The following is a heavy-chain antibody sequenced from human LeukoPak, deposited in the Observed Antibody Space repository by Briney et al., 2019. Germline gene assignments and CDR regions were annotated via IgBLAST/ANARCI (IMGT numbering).Heavy chain of an antibody. CDR2: ISSSGSTI. D-gene: IGHD3-10*01. Sequence: PGGSLRLSCAASGFTFSSYEMNWVRQAPGKGLEWVSYISSSGSTICYADSVKGRFTISRDNAKNSLYLQMNSLRAEDTAVYYCARDAMVRGVISRWDYWGQGTLVTVSS. CDR1: GFTFSSYE. J-gene: IGHJ4*02. V-gene: IGHV3-48*03. CDR3: ARDAMVRGVISRWDY.